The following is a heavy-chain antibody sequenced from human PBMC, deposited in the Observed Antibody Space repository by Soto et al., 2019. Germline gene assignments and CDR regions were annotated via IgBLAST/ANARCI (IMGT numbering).Heavy chain of an antibody. V-gene: IGHV1-46*01. CDR2: INPSGGST. D-gene: IGHD2-2*02. CDR3: ARERGTSCYNT. J-gene: IGHJ4*02. CDR1: GYTFTSYY. Sequence: QVQLVQSGAEVKKPGASVKVSCKASGYTFTSYYIHWVRQAPGQGLEWLGIINPSGGSTSYAQKFQGRATMTRDTSTSTVYMELSSLRSEDTAVYYCARERGTSCYNTWGQGTLVTVSS.